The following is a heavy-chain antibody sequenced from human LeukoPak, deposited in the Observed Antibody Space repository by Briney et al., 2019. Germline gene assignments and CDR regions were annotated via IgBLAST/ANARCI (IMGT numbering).Heavy chain of an antibody. CDR3: ARDALGAAAGNEYFQH. Sequence: GASVKVSCKASGYTFTSYGISWVRQAPGQGLEWMGWISAYNGNTNYAQKLQGRVTMTTDTFTSTAYMELRSLRSDDTAVYYCARDALGAAAGNEYFQHWGQGTLVTVSS. D-gene: IGHD6-13*01. CDR2: ISAYNGNT. V-gene: IGHV1-18*01. CDR1: GYTFTSYG. J-gene: IGHJ1*01.